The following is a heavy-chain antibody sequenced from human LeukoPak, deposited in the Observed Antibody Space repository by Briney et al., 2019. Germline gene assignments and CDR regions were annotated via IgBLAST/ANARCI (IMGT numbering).Heavy chain of an antibody. Sequence: SETLSLTCTVSGGSISSSSYYWGWIRQPPGKGLEWIGSIYHSGSTYYNPSLKSRVTISVDTSKNQFSLKLSSVTAADTAVYYCARVDPDTAMVPVTDYWGQGTLVTVSS. CDR1: GGSISSSSYY. CDR2: IYHSGST. D-gene: IGHD5-18*01. CDR3: ARVDPDTAMVPVTDY. V-gene: IGHV4-39*07. J-gene: IGHJ4*02.